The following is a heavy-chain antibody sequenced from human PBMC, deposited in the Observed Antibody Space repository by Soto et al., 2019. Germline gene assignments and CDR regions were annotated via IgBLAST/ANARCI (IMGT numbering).Heavy chain of an antibody. V-gene: IGHV4-39*01. CDR2: IYYSGST. CDR3: ARLGGSSWYYYYYYGMDV. CDR1: GGSISSSSYY. Sequence: QLQLQESGPGLVKPSETLSLTCTVSGGSISSSSYYWGWIRQPPGKGLEWIGSIYYSGSTYYNPSLMSRVTISVDTSKNQFSLKLSSVTAADTAVYYCARLGGSSWYYYYYYGMDVWGQGTTVTVSS. J-gene: IGHJ6*02. D-gene: IGHD6-13*01.